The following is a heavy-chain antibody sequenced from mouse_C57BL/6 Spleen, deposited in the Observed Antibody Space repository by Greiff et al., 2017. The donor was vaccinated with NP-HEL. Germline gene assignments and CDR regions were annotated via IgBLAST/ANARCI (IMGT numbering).Heavy chain of an antibody. J-gene: IGHJ4*01. Sequence: VQLQQSGAELVRPGASVTLSCKASGYTFTDYEMHWVKQTPVHGLEWIGAIDPETGGTAYNQKFKGKAILTADKSSSTAYMELRSLTSEDSAVYYWTRCTAQATYYYAMDYWGQGTSVTVSS. CDR1: GYTFTDYE. CDR3: TRCTAQATYYYAMDY. V-gene: IGHV1-15*01. D-gene: IGHD3-2*02. CDR2: IDPETGGT.